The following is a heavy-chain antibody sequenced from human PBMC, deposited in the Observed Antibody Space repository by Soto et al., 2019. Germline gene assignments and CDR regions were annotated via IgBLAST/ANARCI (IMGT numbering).Heavy chain of an antibody. D-gene: IGHD3-3*01. CDR3: ARGGLDDFWSGYLYHLDS. Sequence: TSETLSLTCTVAGGSITSSKHYWSWIRQHPGKGLEWIGYIYLSGFTYSNPSLKSRVTMSIDTSKNQFSLKLSSVTAADTAVYYCARGGLDDFWSGYLYHLDSWGLGTLVTV. V-gene: IGHV4-30-4*08. CDR1: GGSITSSKHY. CDR2: IYLSGFT. J-gene: IGHJ4*02.